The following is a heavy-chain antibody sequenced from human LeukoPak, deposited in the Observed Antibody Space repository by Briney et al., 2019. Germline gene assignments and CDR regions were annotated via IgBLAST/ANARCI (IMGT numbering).Heavy chain of an antibody. Sequence: SETLSLACTVSGGSTSAYYWSWIRQPPGKGLEWIGYIYYSGSTNYNPSLKSRVTMSVDTSKNQFSLKLSSVTAADTAVYYCARDFASYYYGMDVWGQGTTVTVSS. CDR2: IYYSGST. J-gene: IGHJ6*02. D-gene: IGHD3-3*01. V-gene: IGHV4-59*01. CDR3: ARDFASYYYGMDV. CDR1: GGSTSAYY.